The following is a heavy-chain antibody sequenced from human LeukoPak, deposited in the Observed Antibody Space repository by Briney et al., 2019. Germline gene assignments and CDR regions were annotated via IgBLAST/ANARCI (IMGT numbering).Heavy chain of an antibody. J-gene: IGHJ3*02. CDR2: IRSKTYGGTT. CDR3: ARGAGTPDAFDI. V-gene: IGHV3-49*04. CDR1: GXTFGDYA. Sequence: GGSLRLSCTASGXTFGDYAMSWVRQAPGKGLEWVGFIRSKTYGGTTEYAASVKGRFTISRDDSKSIAYLQMNSLRAEDTAVYYCARGAGTPDAFDIWGQGTMVTVSS. D-gene: IGHD6-13*01.